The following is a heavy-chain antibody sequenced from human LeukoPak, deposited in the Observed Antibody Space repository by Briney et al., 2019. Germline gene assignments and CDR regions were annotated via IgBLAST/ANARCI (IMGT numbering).Heavy chain of an antibody. CDR3: ARDDKRGGAIDI. J-gene: IGHJ3*02. D-gene: IGHD1-26*01. CDR2: ISSSGSTI. CDR1: GFTFSVDN. Sequence: PGRSLRLSCAASGFTFSVDNMSWGRETPRKGLERVSYISSSGSTIYYADSVKGRFTISRDNAKNSLYLQMNSLRAEYTAVYYCARDDKRGGAIDIWGQGTMVTVSS. V-gene: IGHV3-11*04.